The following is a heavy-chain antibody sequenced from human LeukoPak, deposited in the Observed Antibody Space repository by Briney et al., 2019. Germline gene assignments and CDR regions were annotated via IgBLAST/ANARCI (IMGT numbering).Heavy chain of an antibody. D-gene: IGHD6-6*01. CDR3: ARDRIAARPYYFDY. J-gene: IGHJ4*02. V-gene: IGHV3-7*01. Sequence: GGSLRLSCAASGFTLSSYWMSWVRQAPGKGLEWVANIKQDGSEKYYVDSVKGRFTISRDNAKNSLYLQMNSLRAEDTAVYYCARDRIAARPYYFDYWGQGTLVTVSP. CDR1: GFTLSSYW. CDR2: IKQDGSEK.